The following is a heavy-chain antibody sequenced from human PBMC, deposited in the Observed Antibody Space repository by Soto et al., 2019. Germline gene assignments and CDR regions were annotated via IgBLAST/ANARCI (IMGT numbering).Heavy chain of an antibody. CDR1: GFNFNSYT. CDR3: AIDPYYYDSSGYYSEGTNLH. J-gene: IGHJ4*02. Sequence: GGSLRLSCAASGFNFNSYTINWGRQAPGKRLEWLSSISSSGYIFSTDSVRGRFTISRDNAKNSVYLQMNSLRAEDTAVYYCAIDPYYYDSSGYYSEGTNLHWGQGTLVTVSS. V-gene: IGHV3-21*04. CDR2: ISSSGYI. D-gene: IGHD3-22*01.